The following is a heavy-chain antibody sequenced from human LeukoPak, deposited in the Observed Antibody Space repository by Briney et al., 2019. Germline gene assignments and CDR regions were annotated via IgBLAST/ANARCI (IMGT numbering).Heavy chain of an antibody. V-gene: IGHV3-7*01. CDR1: GFTLGHYW. J-gene: IGHJ4*02. CDR2: LKEDGSVK. D-gene: IGHD3-22*01. CDR3: ARDERSGYYIY. Sequence: PGGSLRLSCEASGFTLGHYWMTWVRQAPGRGLEWVANLKEDGSVKQHADSVRGRFTISRDNTKNLVFLQMSSLKAEDSAVYYCARDERSGYYIYWGQGILVTVSS.